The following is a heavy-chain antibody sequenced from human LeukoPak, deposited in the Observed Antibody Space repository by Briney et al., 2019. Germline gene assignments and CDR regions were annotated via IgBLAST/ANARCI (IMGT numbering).Heavy chain of an antibody. CDR3: ARSSGATYYYGSGSYYYYYYMDV. D-gene: IGHD3-10*01. V-gene: IGHV4-34*01. CDR1: GGSFSGYY. J-gene: IGHJ6*03. Sequence: PSETLSLTCAVYGGSFSGYYWSWIRQPPGKGLEWIGEINHSGSTNYNPSLKSRVTISVDTSKNQFSLKLSSVTAADTAVYYCARSSGATYYYGSGSYYYYYYMDVWGKGTTVTISS. CDR2: INHSGST.